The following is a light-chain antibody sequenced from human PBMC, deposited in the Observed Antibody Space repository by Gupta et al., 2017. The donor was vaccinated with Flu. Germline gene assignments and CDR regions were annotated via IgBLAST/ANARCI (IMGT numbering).Light chain of an antibody. Sequence: YGASTRATGIPDRFSAGGSGTDFTLSISRLEPEDFAMYFCQQYETSPPLFTFGQGTRLDIK. V-gene: IGKV3-20*01. CDR3: QQYETSPPLFT. J-gene: IGKJ2*01. CDR2: GAS.